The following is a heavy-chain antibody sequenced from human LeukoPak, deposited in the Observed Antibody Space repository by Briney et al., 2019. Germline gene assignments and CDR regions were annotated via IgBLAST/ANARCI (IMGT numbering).Heavy chain of an antibody. J-gene: IGHJ4*02. D-gene: IGHD2-2*01. CDR3: ARAPITSPFYFDY. CDR2: INWSGGST. CDR1: GFAFDEHG. V-gene: IGHV3-20*04. Sequence: GGSLRLFCTASGFAFDEHGMSWVRQAPGKGLEWVSGINWSGGSTRYADPLRGRFTISRDNAKNSLYLQMDSLRAEDTALYYCARAPITSPFYFDYWGQGTLVTVSS.